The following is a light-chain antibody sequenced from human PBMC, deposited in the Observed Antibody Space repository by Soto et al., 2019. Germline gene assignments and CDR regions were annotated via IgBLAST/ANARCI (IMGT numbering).Light chain of an antibody. CDR2: AAS. V-gene: IGKV1-8*01. J-gene: IGKJ2*01. Sequence: AIRMTQSPSSLSASTGDRVTITCRASQGISSYLAWYQQKPGKAPKLLIYAASTLQSGVPSRFIGSGSGTDVTHTISCLQSEDFATYYCQQYYSYPPTFGQGTKLEIK. CDR3: QQYYSYPPT. CDR1: QGISSY.